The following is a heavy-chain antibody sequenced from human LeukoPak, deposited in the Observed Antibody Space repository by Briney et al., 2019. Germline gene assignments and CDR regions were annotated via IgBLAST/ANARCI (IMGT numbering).Heavy chain of an antibody. V-gene: IGHV3-30*02. CDR2: IRYDGSNK. J-gene: IGHJ4*02. CDR3: ARGYSNGLYYFDY. D-gene: IGHD5-18*01. CDR1: GFTFSNYG. Sequence: AGSLRLSCAASGFTFSNYGMHWVRQAPGKGLEWLAFIRYDGSNKYYADSVKGRFTVSRDNSKNMVYLQMNSLRPEDTAVYYCARGYSNGLYYFDYWGQGTLVTVSS.